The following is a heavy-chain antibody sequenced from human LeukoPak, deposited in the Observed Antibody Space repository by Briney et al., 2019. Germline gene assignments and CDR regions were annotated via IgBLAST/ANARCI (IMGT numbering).Heavy chain of an antibody. CDR3: TRHVVGAGVDY. V-gene: IGHV3-73*01. D-gene: IGHD1-26*01. Sequence: GGSLRLSCAASGLTFSGSAMHWVRQASGKGLEWVGRIRSKANSYATAYAASVKGRFTISRDDSKNTAYLQMNSLKTEDTAVYYCTRHVVGAGVDYWGQGTLVTVSS. CDR2: IRSKANSYAT. CDR1: GLTFSGSA. J-gene: IGHJ4*02.